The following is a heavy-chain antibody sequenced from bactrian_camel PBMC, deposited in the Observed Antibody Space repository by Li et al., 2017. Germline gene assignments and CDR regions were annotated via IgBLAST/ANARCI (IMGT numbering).Heavy chain of an antibody. CDR1: GDIYYTAC. J-gene: IGHJ4*01. Sequence: HVQLVESGGGSVQAGGSLRLSCSYSGDIYYTACMGWFRQAPGREREGVAVIDKDGDTGYAHSVKGRFTISRDNAKNTLYLQLDSLSTEDTATYYCAKGRPRLGLVAADLDRGQGTQVTVS. CDR2: IDKDGDT. D-gene: IGHD7*01. CDR3: AKGRPRLGLVAADLD. V-gene: IGHV3S6*01.